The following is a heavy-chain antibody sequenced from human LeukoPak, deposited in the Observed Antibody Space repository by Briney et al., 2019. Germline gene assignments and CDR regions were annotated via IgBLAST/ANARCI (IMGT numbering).Heavy chain of an antibody. CDR3: ARASAYYYDSSLSGFDY. D-gene: IGHD3-22*01. Sequence: SETLSLTCTVSGGSISSSSYYWGWIRQPPGKGLEWIGSIYYSGSTYYNPSLKSRVTISVDTSKNQFSLKLSSVTAADTAVYYCARASAYYYDSSLSGFDYWGQGTLVTVSS. CDR1: GGSISSSSYY. CDR2: IYYSGST. V-gene: IGHV4-39*07. J-gene: IGHJ4*02.